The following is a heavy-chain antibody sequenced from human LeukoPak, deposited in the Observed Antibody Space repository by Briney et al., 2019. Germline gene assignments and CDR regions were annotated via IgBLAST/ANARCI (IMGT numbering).Heavy chain of an antibody. J-gene: IGHJ6*02. CDR3: ARGKMGYYGMDV. CDR2: ISGSGSSI. V-gene: IGHV3-48*01. Sequence: GGSLRLSYAASGFTFSSYSMNWVRQAPGKGLEWVSYISGSGSSIYYADSVKGRFTISRDSAKNSLYLQMNSLRAEDTAVYYCARGKMGYYGMDVWGQGTTVTVSS. CDR1: GFTFSSYS. D-gene: IGHD2-8*01.